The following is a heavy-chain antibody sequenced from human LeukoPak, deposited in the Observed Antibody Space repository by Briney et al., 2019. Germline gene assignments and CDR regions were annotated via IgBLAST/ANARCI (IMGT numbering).Heavy chain of an antibody. Sequence: NPSETLSLTCAVYGGSFSGYYWSWIRQPPGKGLEWIGEINHSGSTNYNPSLKRRVTISVATSKNQFSLKLSAVTAGERAVYYCAQGAVATMDDYFDYWGQGTLVTVSS. J-gene: IGHJ4*02. CDR1: GGSFSGYY. D-gene: IGHD5-12*01. CDR3: AQGAVATMDDYFDY. CDR2: INHSGST. V-gene: IGHV4-34*01.